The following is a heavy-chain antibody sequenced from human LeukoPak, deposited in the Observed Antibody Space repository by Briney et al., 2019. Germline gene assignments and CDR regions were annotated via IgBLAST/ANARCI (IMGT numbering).Heavy chain of an antibody. CDR2: INPNSGGT. CDR3: ATEYYYGSGRPAFDI. CDR1: GYTFTGYY. V-gene: IGHV1-2*02. Sequence: GASVKVSCKASGYTFTGYYMHWVRQAPGQGLEWMGWINPNSGGTNYAQKFQGRVTMTRDTSISTAYMELSRLRSDDTAVYYCATEYYYGSGRPAFDIWGQGTMVTVSS. D-gene: IGHD3-10*01. J-gene: IGHJ3*02.